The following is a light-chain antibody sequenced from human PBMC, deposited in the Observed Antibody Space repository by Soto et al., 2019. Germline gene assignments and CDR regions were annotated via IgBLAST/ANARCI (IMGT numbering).Light chain of an antibody. CDR2: SDN. J-gene: IGLJ3*02. V-gene: IGLV1-44*01. CDR1: RSNIGGNH. CDR3: AAWDDDVHGPV. Sequence: QSALPQPPSTSGAPGQTVTISCYGSRSNIGGNHVNWYQQLPGTAPKLLIHSDNLRPSGVPVRFSGSKSGTSASLAITGLQSEDEADYYCAAWDDDVHGPVFGGGTKVTVL.